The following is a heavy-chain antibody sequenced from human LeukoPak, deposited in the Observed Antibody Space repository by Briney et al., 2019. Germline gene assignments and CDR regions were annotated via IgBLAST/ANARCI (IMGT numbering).Heavy chain of an antibody. V-gene: IGHV4-39*07. J-gene: IGHJ3*02. CDR3: ARVPPQQYYYDSSGYLLGNAFDI. CDR2: IYYSGST. D-gene: IGHD3-22*01. CDR1: GGSVSSSSYY. Sequence: MASETLSLTCTVSGGSVSSSSYYWGWIRQPPGKGLEWIGSIYYSGSTYYNPSLKSRVTISVDTSKNQFSLKLSSVTAADTAVYYCARVPPQQYYYDSSGYLLGNAFDIWGQGTMATVSS.